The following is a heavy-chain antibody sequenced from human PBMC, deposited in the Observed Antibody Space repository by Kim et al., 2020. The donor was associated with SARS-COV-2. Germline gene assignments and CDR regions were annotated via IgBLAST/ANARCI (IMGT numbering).Heavy chain of an antibody. D-gene: IGHD6-13*01. CDR3: AKPPRIAAESWFDP. Sequence: ADPGKGRFTSSRDNSKNTLYLQMKSLRAEDTAVYYCAKPPRIAAESWFDPWGQGTLVTVSS. J-gene: IGHJ5*02. V-gene: IGHV3-23*01.